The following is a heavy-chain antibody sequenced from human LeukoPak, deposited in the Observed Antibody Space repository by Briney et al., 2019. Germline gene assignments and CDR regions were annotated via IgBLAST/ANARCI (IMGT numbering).Heavy chain of an antibody. CDR3: SCHPFASTGGPGYY. CDR2: IRSKLSGYAT. V-gene: IGHV3-73*01. CDR1: GFTFRASA. D-gene: IGHD2-2*01. Sequence: GGSLTLSCAAAGFTFRASAMHGVRQATGKGVEWGGRIRSKLSGYATAHAAGVKVRLTISREDTKNTAYLQLTRLTTEDTAVYYYSCHPFASTGGPGYYCGQGTLLTVSS. J-gene: IGHJ4*02.